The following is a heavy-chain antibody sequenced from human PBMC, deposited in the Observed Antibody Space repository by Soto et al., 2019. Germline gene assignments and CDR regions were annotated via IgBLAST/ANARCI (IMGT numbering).Heavy chain of an antibody. CDR3: ARASLGYCSSTSCYTVYYYYGMDV. D-gene: IGHD2-2*02. CDR1: GYSFTSYW. CDR2: IYPGDSDT. V-gene: IGHV5-51*01. J-gene: IGHJ6*02. Sequence: GESLKLSCKGSGYSFTSYWIGWVRQMPGKGLEWTGIIYPGDSDTRYSPSFQGQVTISADKSISTAYLQWSSLKASDTAMYYCARASLGYCSSTSCYTVYYYYGMDVWGQGTTVTVSS.